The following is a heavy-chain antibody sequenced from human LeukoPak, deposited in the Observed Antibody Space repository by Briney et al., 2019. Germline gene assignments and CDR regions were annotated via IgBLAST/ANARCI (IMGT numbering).Heavy chain of an antibody. CDR1: GFTFSNYG. J-gene: IGHJ4*02. CDR2: ISFDGSYT. Sequence: GGSLRLSCAASGFTFSNYGMLWVRQAPGKGLEWVAVISFDGSYTYYADSVKGRLTISRDNSKNTLYLQMNSLRTEDTAVYYCAKDSYDFLYYFDYWGQGTLVTVSS. D-gene: IGHD3/OR15-3a*01. CDR3: AKDSYDFLYYFDY. V-gene: IGHV3-30*18.